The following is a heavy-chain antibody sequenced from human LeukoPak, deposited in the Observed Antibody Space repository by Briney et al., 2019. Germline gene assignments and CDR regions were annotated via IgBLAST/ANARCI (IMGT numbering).Heavy chain of an antibody. CDR2: IRSKAYGGTT. V-gene: IGHV3-49*04. CDR1: GFTFSSYA. D-gene: IGHD3-10*01. Sequence: GGSLRLSCAASGFTFSSYAMSWVRQAPGKGLEWVGFIRSKAYGGTTEYAASVKGRFTISRDDSKSIAYLQMNSLKTEDTAVYYCTRDGLFGETIDYWGQGTLVTVSS. J-gene: IGHJ4*02. CDR3: TRDGLFGETIDY.